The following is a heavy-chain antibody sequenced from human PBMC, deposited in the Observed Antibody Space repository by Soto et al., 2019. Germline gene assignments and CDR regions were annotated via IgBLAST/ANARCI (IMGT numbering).Heavy chain of an antibody. CDR2: ISAYNGNT. D-gene: IGHD3-3*01. CDR1: GYTFTSYG. Sequence: QVQLVQSGAEVKKPGASVKVSCKASGYTFTSYGIIWLRQAPGQGLEWMGWISAYNGNTNYAQKLKGRVTMTTDTSTSTAYMELRSLRSDDTAVYYCARDHYDFWRGYYTENSANYGMDVWGQGTTVTVSS. CDR3: ARDHYDFWRGYYTENSANYGMDV. J-gene: IGHJ6*02. V-gene: IGHV1-18*04.